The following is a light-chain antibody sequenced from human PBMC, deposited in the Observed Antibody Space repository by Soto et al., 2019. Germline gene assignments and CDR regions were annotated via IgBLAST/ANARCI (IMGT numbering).Light chain of an antibody. V-gene: IGKV3-20*01. CDR2: CAS. Sequence: EVMLTQSPGTLSLSPGERATLSCRASQSVSSNSLAWYKQKSGQAPRLLIYCASNRATGIPDRFSGSGSGTDFTLTIRRLEPEDFAVYYCQQYDTSPRTFGQGTKVEFK. CDR1: QSVSSNS. J-gene: IGKJ1*01. CDR3: QQYDTSPRT.